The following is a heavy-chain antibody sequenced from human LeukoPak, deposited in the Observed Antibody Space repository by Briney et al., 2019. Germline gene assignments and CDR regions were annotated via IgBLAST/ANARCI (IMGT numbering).Heavy chain of an antibody. CDR2: IYYSGST. V-gene: IGHV4-59*01. CDR3: ARGTIAVAAGTLGFDY. D-gene: IGHD6-19*01. Sequence: SETLSLTCTVSGGSISSYYWSWIRQPPGNGLEWIGYIYYSGSTNYNPSLKSRVTISVDTSKNQFSLKLSSVTAADTAVYYCARGTIAVAAGTLGFDYWGQGTLVTVSS. J-gene: IGHJ4*02. CDR1: GGSISSYY.